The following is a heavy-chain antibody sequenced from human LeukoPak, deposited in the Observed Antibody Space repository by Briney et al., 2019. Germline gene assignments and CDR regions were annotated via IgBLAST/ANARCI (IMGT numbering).Heavy chain of an antibody. CDR1: GYSFTSYW. CDR3: ARHKATIFGVVIEGDY. CDR2: IYPGDSDT. D-gene: IGHD3-3*01. Sequence: GESLKISCKGSGYSFTSYWIGWVRQMPGKGLEWMGIIYPGDSDTRYSPSFQGQVTISADKSISNAYLQWSSLKASDTAMYYCARHKATIFGVVIEGDYWGQGTLVTVSS. J-gene: IGHJ4*02. V-gene: IGHV5-51*01.